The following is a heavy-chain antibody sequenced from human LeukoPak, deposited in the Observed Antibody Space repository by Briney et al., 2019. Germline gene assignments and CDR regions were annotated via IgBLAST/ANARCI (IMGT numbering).Heavy chain of an antibody. D-gene: IGHD3-10*01. J-gene: IGHJ4*02. Sequence: GGSLRLSCTASGFTFGDYAMSWVRQAPGKGPEWVGFIRSKAYGGTTEYAASVKGRFTISRDDSKSIAYLQMNSLKTEDTAVYYCTRAWWFGELSAQSAYWGQGTLVTVSS. V-gene: IGHV3-49*04. CDR2: IRSKAYGGTT. CDR1: GFTFGDYA. CDR3: TRAWWFGELSAQSAY.